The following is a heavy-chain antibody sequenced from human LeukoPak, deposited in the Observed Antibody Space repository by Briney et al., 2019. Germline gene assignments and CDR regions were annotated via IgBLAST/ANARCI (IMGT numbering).Heavy chain of an antibody. J-gene: IGHJ4*02. CDR1: GFTFSSYS. CDR3: ARHMERWRQFTHSLDY. CDR2: ISSSDRTI. Sequence: GGSLRLSCTASGFTFSSYSMNWVRQAPGKGLEWVSYISSSDRTIYNAESVKGRFTISRDNTRNSLYLQMNSLRAEDTAVYYCARHMERWRQFTHSLDYWGQGTLVTVSS. D-gene: IGHD5-24*01. V-gene: IGHV3-48*04.